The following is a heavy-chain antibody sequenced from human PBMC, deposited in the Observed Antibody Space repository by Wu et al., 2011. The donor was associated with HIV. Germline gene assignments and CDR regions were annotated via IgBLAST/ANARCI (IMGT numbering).Heavy chain of an antibody. D-gene: IGHD3-22*01. J-gene: IGHJ1*01. Sequence: QVQLVQSGAEVKKPGSSVKVSCKASGGTFSSYAISWVRQAPGQGLEWMGRIIPIFGTANYAQKFQGRVTITADKSTSTAYMELSSLRSEDTAVYYCASTYYYDSSGYAEYFQHWGQGTLVTVSS. V-gene: IGHV1-69*14. CDR3: ASTYYYDSSGYAEYFQH. CDR2: IIPIFGTA. CDR1: GGTFSSYA.